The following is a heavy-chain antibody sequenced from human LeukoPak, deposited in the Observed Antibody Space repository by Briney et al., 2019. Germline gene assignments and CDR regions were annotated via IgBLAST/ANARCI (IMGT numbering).Heavy chain of an antibody. V-gene: IGHV3-53*01. D-gene: IGHD6-13*01. Sequence: GGSLRLSCAASGFTVSSNYMSWVRQAPGKGLEWVSVIYSGGSTYYADSVKGRFTTSRDNSKNTLYLQMNSLRAEDTAVYYCARVRSSSWHAEYFQHWGQGTLVTVSS. CDR3: ARVRSSSWHAEYFQH. J-gene: IGHJ1*01. CDR2: IYSGGST. CDR1: GFTVSSNY.